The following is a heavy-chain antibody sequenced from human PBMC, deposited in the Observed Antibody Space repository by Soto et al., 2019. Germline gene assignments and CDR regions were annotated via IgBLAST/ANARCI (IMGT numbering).Heavy chain of an antibody. J-gene: IGHJ4*02. CDR1: GFSLSTSGVA. Sequence: QITLKESGPTLVKPTQTLTLTCTLSGFSLSTSGVAVGWIRQPPGKALEWLGIIYWDDDKRYSPFLKSRLTITKDTSKNQVVLTMSNMDPVDTATYYCAHRPIGGSYFDYWGQGTLVTVSS. CDR2: IYWDDDK. D-gene: IGHD1-26*01. CDR3: AHRPIGGSYFDY. V-gene: IGHV2-5*02.